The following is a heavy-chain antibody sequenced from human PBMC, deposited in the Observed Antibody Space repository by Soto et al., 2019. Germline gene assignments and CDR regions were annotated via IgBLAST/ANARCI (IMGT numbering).Heavy chain of an antibody. D-gene: IGHD3-9*01. J-gene: IGHJ1*01. V-gene: IGHV1-18*01. CDR3: ARSYDILTEYQH. CDR2: ISAYNGNT. CDR1: GYTFTSYG. Sequence: ASVKVSCKASGYTFTSYGIGWVRQAPGQGLEWMGWISAYNGNTNYAQKLQGRVTMTTDTSTSTAYMELRSLRSDDTAVYYCARSYDILTEYQHWGQGTLVTVSS.